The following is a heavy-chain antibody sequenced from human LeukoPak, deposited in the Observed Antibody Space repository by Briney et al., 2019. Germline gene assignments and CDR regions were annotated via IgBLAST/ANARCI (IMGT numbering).Heavy chain of an antibody. CDR3: ARRGSSGWYQ. J-gene: IGHJ4*02. D-gene: IGHD6-19*01. Sequence: PSGTLSLTCAVYGGSFCGYFGSWVPQPPGKGLEWIGEMNHSGSTNYTPSIKSRITISVETSKNQFSLRLSTVTAADRAVYYWARRGSSGWYQWGQGTLVTVSS. CDR2: MNHSGST. CDR1: GGSFCGYF. V-gene: IGHV4-34*01.